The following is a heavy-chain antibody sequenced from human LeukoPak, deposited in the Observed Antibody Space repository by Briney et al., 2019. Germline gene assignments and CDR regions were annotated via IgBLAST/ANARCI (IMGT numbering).Heavy chain of an antibody. CDR3: ARDRNSGSSLDI. Sequence: ASVKVSCKASGYTFTGYYIHWVRQAPGQGLEWMGWIYPYSGDTNYAQNFQGRVTMTRDTSISTAYMELNSLKSDDTAVYYCARDRNSGSSLDIWGQGTMLTVSS. CDR1: GYTFTGYY. D-gene: IGHD6-6*01. V-gene: IGHV1-2*02. CDR2: IYPYSGDT. J-gene: IGHJ3*02.